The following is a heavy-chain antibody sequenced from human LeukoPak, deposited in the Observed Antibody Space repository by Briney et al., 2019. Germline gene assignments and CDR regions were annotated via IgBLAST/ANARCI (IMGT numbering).Heavy chain of an antibody. CDR1: GYTFTSYY. D-gene: IGHD3-10*01. V-gene: IGHV1-46*01. CDR2: INPSGGST. Sequence: APVKVSCKASGYTFTSYYMHWVRQAPGQGLEWMGIINPSGGSTSYAQKFQGRVTMTRDTSTSTVYMELSSLRSEDTAVYCCARSYYYGSGSYPGSLDAFDIWAKGQWSPSLQ. CDR3: ARSYYYGSGSYPGSLDAFDI. J-gene: IGHJ3*02.